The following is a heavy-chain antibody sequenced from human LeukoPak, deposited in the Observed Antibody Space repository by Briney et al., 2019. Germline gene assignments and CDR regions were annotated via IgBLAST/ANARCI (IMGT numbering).Heavy chain of an antibody. J-gene: IGHJ3*02. CDR2: IRYGGNNK. CDR1: GFTFSTYD. V-gene: IGHV3-30*02. Sequence: PGGSLRLSCAASGFTFSTYDMHWVRQAPGKGLEWVAFIRYGGNNKYYADSVKGRFSISRDNSKNTLYVQMNSLRAEDTAVYYCAKPYYYDSSGYYTYGAFDMWGRRTMVTVSS. CDR3: AKPYYYDSSGYYTYGAFDM. D-gene: IGHD3-22*01.